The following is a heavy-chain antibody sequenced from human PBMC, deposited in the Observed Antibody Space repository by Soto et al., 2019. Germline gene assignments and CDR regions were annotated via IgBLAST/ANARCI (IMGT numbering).Heavy chain of an antibody. Sequence: GSLILSCAASGFTFSSYSMNWVRQAPGKGLEWVSYISSSSSTIYYADSVKGRFTISRDNAKNSLYLQMNSLRAEDTAVYYCAGEIDGQIVATTHDAFDIWGQGTMVTVSS. CDR1: GFTFSSYS. CDR3: AGEIDGQIVATTHDAFDI. CDR2: ISSSSSTI. V-gene: IGHV3-48*01. D-gene: IGHD5-12*01. J-gene: IGHJ3*02.